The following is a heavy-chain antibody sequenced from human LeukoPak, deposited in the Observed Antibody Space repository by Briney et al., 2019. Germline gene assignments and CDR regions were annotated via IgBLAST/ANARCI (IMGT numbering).Heavy chain of an antibody. CDR2: IYYSGST. CDR3: ARGWFDP. CDR1: GGSISSDY. J-gene: IGHJ5*02. Sequence: PSETLSLTCTVSGGSISSDYWSWIRQPPGKGLEWIGYIYYSGSTNYNPSLKSRVTISVDTSKNQFSLKLSSVTAADTAVYYCARGWFDPWGQGTLVTVSS. V-gene: IGHV4-59*08.